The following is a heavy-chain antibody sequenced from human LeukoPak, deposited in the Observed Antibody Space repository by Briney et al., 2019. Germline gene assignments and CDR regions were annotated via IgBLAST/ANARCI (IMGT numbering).Heavy chain of an antibody. D-gene: IGHD2-2*01. J-gene: IGHJ4*02. CDR1: GGSFSGYY. Sequence: SETLSLTCAVYGGSFSGYYWSWIRQPPGKGLEWIGEINHSGSTNYNPSLKSRVTISVDTSKNQFSLKLSSVTAADTAVYYCASFCSSTSCFGDYWGQGTLVTVSP. CDR2: INHSGST. V-gene: IGHV4-34*01. CDR3: ASFCSSTSCFGDY.